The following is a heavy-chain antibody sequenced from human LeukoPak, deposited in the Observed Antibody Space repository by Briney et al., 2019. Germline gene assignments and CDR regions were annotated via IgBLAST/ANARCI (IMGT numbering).Heavy chain of an antibody. J-gene: IGHJ4*02. CDR1: GGSFDSKY. V-gene: IGHV4-4*09. CDR2: IYTSGST. Sequence: PSETLSLTCSVSGGSFDSKYWSWIRQPPGKGLEWIGYIYTSGSTNFNPSLRSRVAMSIDTSKNQFSLKLSSVTAADTAVYYCARGAAGDPFDYWGQGTLVTVSS. D-gene: IGHD6-13*01. CDR3: ARGAAGDPFDY.